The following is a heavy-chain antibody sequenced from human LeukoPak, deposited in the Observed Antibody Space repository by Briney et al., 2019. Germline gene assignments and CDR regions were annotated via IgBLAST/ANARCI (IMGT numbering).Heavy chain of an antibody. CDR2: ITYDGSNK. V-gene: IGHV3-30*18. J-gene: IGHJ6*02. Sequence: GRSLRLSCAASGFTFRSYGMHWVRLVPGKGLEWVAVITYDGSNKYYADSVKGRFTISRDNSRNTLYLQMNSLRVEDRAVYFCAKDQRTMTRRMDVWGQGTAVTVSS. CDR1: GFTFRSYG. D-gene: IGHD2-2*01. CDR3: AKDQRTMTRRMDV.